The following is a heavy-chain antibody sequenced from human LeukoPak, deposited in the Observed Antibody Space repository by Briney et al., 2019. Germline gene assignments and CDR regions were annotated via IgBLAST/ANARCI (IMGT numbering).Heavy chain of an antibody. CDR2: IYYSGST. V-gene: IGHV4-39*07. J-gene: IGHJ4*02. D-gene: IGHD5-12*01. CDR3: ARDFSVATSKNDY. CDR1: GGSISSSPFS. Sequence: SETLSLTCTVSGGSISSSPFSWGWIRQPPGKGLEWIGSIYYSGSTYYNPSLKRRVTISVDTSKNQFSLKLSSVTAADTAVYYCARDFSVATSKNDYWGQGTLVTVSS.